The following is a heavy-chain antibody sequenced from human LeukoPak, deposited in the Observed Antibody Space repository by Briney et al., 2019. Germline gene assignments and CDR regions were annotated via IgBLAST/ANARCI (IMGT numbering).Heavy chain of an antibody. CDR1: GFTFSSYA. Sequence: GGSLRLSCAASGFTFSSYAMHWVRQAPGKGLEWVAVISYDGSNKYYADSVKGRFTISRDNSKNTLYLQMNSLRAEDTAVYYCAKAARPIAARGVFDYWGQGTLVTVSS. D-gene: IGHD6-6*01. CDR2: ISYDGSNK. J-gene: IGHJ4*02. CDR3: AKAARPIAARGVFDY. V-gene: IGHV3-30-3*01.